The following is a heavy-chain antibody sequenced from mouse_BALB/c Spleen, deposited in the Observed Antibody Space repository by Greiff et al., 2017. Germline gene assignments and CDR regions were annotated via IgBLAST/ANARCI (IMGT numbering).Heavy chain of an antibody. D-gene: IGHD2-4*01. Sequence: VQLQQSGGGLVQPGGSRKLSCAASGFTFSSFGMHWVRQAPEKGLEWVAYISSGSSTIYYADTVKGRFTISRDNPKNTLFLQMTSLRSEDTAMYYCARSGYDSFYAMDYWGQGTSVTVSS. J-gene: IGHJ4*01. V-gene: IGHV5-17*02. CDR1: GFTFSSFG. CDR3: ARSGYDSFYAMDY. CDR2: ISSGSSTI.